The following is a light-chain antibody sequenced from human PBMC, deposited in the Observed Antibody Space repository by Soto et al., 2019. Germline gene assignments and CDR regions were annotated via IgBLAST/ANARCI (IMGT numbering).Light chain of an antibody. J-gene: IGKJ1*01. Sequence: EIVMTQSPATLSVSPGERATLSCRASRSVSSNLAWYQQKPGQAPRLLIYGASTRATGIPDRFSGSGSGTEFSLTINSLQSEDVAVYYCHQYDSWTFGQGTKVEIK. V-gene: IGKV3-15*01. CDR3: HQYDSWT. CDR2: GAS. CDR1: RSVSSN.